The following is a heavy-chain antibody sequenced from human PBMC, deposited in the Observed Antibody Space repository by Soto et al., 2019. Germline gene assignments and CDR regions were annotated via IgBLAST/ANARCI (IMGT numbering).Heavy chain of an antibody. D-gene: IGHD2-21*02. CDR2: IKEDGSEK. J-gene: IGHJ6*02. V-gene: IGHV3-7*03. CDR1: GFTFSSYW. Sequence: QLVESGGGLVQPWGSLRLSCAASGFTFSSYWMAWVRQAPGKGLEWVANIKEDGSEKYYVDSVKGRFTISRDNAKNSLYLQRNSLRADDTAIYYCASPLVVAPILDYYYYGIDVWGQGTTVTVSS. CDR3: ASPLVVAPILDYYYYGIDV.